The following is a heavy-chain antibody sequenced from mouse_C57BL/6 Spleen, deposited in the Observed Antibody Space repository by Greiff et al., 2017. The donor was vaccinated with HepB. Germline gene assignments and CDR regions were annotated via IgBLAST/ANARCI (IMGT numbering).Heavy chain of an antibody. Sequence: VQLQQSGPELVKPGASVKISCKASGYTFTDYYMNWVKQSHGKSLEWIGDINPNNGGTSYNQKFKGKATLTVDKSSSTAYMELRSLTSEDSAVYYCARGASYGNYVHWYFDVWGTGTTVTVSS. J-gene: IGHJ1*03. CDR2: INPNNGGT. D-gene: IGHD2-10*01. CDR3: ARGASYGNYVHWYFDV. V-gene: IGHV1-26*01. CDR1: GYTFTDYY.